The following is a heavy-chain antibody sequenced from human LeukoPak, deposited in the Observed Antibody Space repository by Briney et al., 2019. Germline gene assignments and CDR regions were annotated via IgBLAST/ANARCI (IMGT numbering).Heavy chain of an antibody. CDR3: ERDVVPAGMDV. Sequence: KNGESLKISFKGSGYSFTSYWIGWVRQMPGKGLGWMGIIYPGESDTRYSPSFQGQVTISADKSISTAYLPWSSLKASDAAMYYCERDVVPAGMDVWGQGTTVTVSS. CDR1: GYSFTSYW. J-gene: IGHJ6*02. D-gene: IGHD2-2*01. CDR2: IYPGESDT. V-gene: IGHV5-51*01.